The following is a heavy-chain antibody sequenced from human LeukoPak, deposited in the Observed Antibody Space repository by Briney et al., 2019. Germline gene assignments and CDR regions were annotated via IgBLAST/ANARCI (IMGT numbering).Heavy chain of an antibody. D-gene: IGHD4-17*01. CDR2: ITGSPGPT. CDR3: TKDPNGDYVGAFDP. CDR1: GFTFSSFA. V-gene: IGHV3-23*01. Sequence: GGSLRLSCAASGFTFSSFAMTWVRQAPGKGLEWVSSITGSPGPTYTTDSVKGRFTISRDNSQNTLYLQMNSLRAEDTAVYYCTKDPNGDYVGAFDPGGQGTLVTVSS. J-gene: IGHJ5*02.